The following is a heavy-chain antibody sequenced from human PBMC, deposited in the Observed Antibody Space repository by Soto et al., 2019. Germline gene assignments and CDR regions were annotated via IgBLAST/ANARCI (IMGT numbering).Heavy chain of an antibody. J-gene: IGHJ6*03. Sequence: QFHLQESGPGLVKPAETLSLTCSVSGGSISTSRNFWGWIRQPPGKGLEWIGSMYYSGSTYYHPSLKSRLTISADTSKNQFSLNLNSVTAADTAMYYCVRGDTYFYYMDVWGTGTTVTVSS. CDR2: MYYSGST. CDR1: GGSISTSRNF. V-gene: IGHV4-39*01. D-gene: IGHD5-18*01. CDR3: VRGDTYFYYMDV.